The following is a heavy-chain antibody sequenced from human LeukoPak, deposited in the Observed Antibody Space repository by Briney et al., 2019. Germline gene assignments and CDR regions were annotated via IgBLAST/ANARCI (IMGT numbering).Heavy chain of an antibody. V-gene: IGHV3-30*02. D-gene: IGHD2-2*01. CDR2: IRYDGSNK. J-gene: IGHJ3*02. Sequence: GGSLRLSCAASGFTFSSYGMHWVRQAPGKGLEWVAFIRYDGSNKYYADSVKGRFTISRDNSKNTLYLQMNSLRAEDTAVYYCAKPTLPAAMRRSAFDIWGQGTMVTVSS. CDR3: AKPTLPAAMRRSAFDI. CDR1: GFTFSSYG.